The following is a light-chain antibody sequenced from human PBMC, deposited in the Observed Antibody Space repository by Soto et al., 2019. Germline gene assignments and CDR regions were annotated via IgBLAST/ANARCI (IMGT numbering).Light chain of an antibody. V-gene: IGKV3-15*01. J-gene: IGKJ1*01. CDR1: QSITSN. Sequence: EIVITQSPATLSVSPGERATLSCRASQSITSNLAWYQQKPGQAPRLLLYGASTRATGIPARFSGSGSGTEFTLTISSLQSEDFAVYYCQQYNNWPPWTFGQGTKV. CDR3: QQYNNWPPWT. CDR2: GAS.